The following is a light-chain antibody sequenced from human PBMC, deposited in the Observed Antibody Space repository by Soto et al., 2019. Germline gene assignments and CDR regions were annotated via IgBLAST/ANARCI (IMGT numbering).Light chain of an antibody. CDR1: QSVSSGN. CDR3: QQYGTSPKT. V-gene: IGKV3-20*01. J-gene: IGKJ1*01. Sequence: EIVLTHSPGTLSLSPGQRATLSCRASQSVSSGNLAWYQQKPGQAPRLLIYGTSNRATGIPDRFTGSGSGTEFTLTIIRLEREDFAVYYCQQYGTSPKTFGQGTKVDIK. CDR2: GTS.